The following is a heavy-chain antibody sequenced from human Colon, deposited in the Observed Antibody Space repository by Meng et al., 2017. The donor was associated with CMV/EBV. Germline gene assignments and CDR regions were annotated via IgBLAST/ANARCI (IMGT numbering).Heavy chain of an antibody. Sequence: EVELGEAGGGLVKPGGSLRLSCAASGFTFSNAWMYWVRQAPGKGLEWVGLIKSKTDGETTDYAAPVKGRFTISRDDSKNALYLQMNSLKTEDTAVYYCSTVLHGSGWSHQYWGQGTLVTVSS. CDR1: GFTFSNAW. V-gene: IGHV3-15*01. J-gene: IGHJ4*02. D-gene: IGHD6-19*01. CDR2: IKSKTDGETT. CDR3: STVLHGSGWSHQY.